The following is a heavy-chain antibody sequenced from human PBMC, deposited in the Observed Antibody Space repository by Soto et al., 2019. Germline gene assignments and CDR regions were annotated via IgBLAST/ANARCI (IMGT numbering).Heavy chain of an antibody. D-gene: IGHD2-15*01. CDR1: GFTFSSYG. V-gene: IGHV3-33*01. Sequence: VQLVESGGGVVQPGRSLRLSCAASGFTFSSYGMHWVRQAPGKGLEWVAVIWYDGSNKYYADSVKGRFTSSRDKSQITLYLQMNSLRAEDTAVYYCARLGYCSGGSCRYLFDAFDIWGQGTMVTVSS. CDR3: ARLGYCSGGSCRYLFDAFDI. CDR2: IWYDGSNK. J-gene: IGHJ3*02.